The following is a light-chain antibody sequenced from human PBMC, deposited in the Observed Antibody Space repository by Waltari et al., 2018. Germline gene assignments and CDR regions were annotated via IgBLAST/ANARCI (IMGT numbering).Light chain of an antibody. CDR2: YAS. J-gene: IGKJ2*03. CDR1: QGINNY. V-gene: IGKV1-33*01. CDR3: QQYDNFPYS. Sequence: DIQMTPSPSSLSASVGDRVTITCRSSQGINNYLSWYQQKPGKAPKRLIYYASSLESGVPSRFSGSGSGTDYTLTISSLQPEDIATYDCQQYDNFPYSFGQGTKVEIK.